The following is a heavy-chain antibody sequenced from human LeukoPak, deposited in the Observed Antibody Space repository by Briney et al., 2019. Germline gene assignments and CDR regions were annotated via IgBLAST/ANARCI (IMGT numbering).Heavy chain of an antibody. CDR3: ARDYCSGSSCYFDY. D-gene: IGHD2-15*01. CDR1: GGSISSYY. Sequence: PSETLSLTCTVSGGSISSYYWSWIRQPPGKGLEWIGYIYYSGSTNYNPSLKSRVTISVDTSKNQFSLKLSSVTAADTAVYYCARDYCSGSSCYFDYWGQGTLVTVSS. V-gene: IGHV4-59*01. CDR2: IYYSGST. J-gene: IGHJ4*02.